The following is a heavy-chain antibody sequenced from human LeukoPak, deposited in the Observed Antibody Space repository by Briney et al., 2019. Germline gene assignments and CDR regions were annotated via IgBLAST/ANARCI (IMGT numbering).Heavy chain of an antibody. J-gene: IGHJ4*02. D-gene: IGHD5-12*01. Sequence: GGSLRLSCAASGFTLSSYAMHWVRQAPGKGLEWVANIKQDGGEKYYVDSVKGRFTISRDNAKNSLSLQMNSLRAEDTALYYCARDVDANYWGQGTLVTVSS. CDR1: GFTLSSYA. CDR3: ARDVDANY. CDR2: IKQDGGEK. V-gene: IGHV3-7*01.